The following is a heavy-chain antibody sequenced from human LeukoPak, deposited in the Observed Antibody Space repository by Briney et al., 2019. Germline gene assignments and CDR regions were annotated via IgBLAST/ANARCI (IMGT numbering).Heavy chain of an antibody. CDR2: SRNKGNNYMT. CDR3: ATGRIIVVPGPNPYYYYYYMDV. CDR1: GFAFSDHY. Sequence: PGGSLRLSCAASGFAFSDHYMDWVRQIPGKGLEWIGRSRNKGNNYMTEYAASVEGRFIISRDDSKNSLSLQINNLKTEDTAVYYCATGRIIVVPGPNPYYYYYYMDVWGKGTTVTVSS. V-gene: IGHV3-72*01. D-gene: IGHD2-2*01. J-gene: IGHJ6*03.